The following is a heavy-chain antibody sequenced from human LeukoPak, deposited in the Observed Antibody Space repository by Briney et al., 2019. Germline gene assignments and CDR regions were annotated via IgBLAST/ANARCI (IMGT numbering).Heavy chain of an antibody. CDR1: GGSISSYY. CDR2: IYYSGST. V-gene: IGHV4-59*08. J-gene: IGHJ6*02. Sequence: SETLSLTCTVSGGSISSYYWSWIRQPPGKGLEWIGYIYYSGSTNYNPSLKSRVTISVDTSKNQFSLKLSSVTAADTAVYYCARLGVASMGFSGIAAADDYYYYGMDVWGQGTTVTVSS. CDR3: ARLGVASMGFSGIAAADDYYYYGMDV. D-gene: IGHD6-13*01.